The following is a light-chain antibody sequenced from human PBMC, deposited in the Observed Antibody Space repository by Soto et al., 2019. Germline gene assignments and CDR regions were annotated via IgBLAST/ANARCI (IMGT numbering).Light chain of an antibody. CDR2: EVS. CDR1: SSDVGRYSY. V-gene: IGLV2-14*01. J-gene: IGLJ3*02. CDR3: TSYTNTNTLL. Sequence: QSVLTQPASVSGSPGQSITISCSGTSSDVGRYSYVSWYQQHPGKVPKLIIYEVSHRPSGVSNRFSGSKSGNTASLTISGLQTEDEADYYCTSYTNTNTLLFGGGTKLTVL.